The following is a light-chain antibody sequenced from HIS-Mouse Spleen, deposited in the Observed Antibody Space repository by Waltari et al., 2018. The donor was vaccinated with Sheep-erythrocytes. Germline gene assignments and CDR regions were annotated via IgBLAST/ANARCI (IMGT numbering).Light chain of an antibody. CDR2: DVS. CDR1: SSYVGGYNH. J-gene: IGLJ1*01. V-gene: IGLV2-11*01. Sequence: QSALTSPRAVSGSPGQSVTISFPGTSSYVGGYNHVPWYQQHPGKAPKLIIYDVSKRPSGVPDRFSGSKSGNTASLTISGLQAEDEADYYCCSYAGSYNHVFATGTKVTVL. CDR3: CSYAGSYNHV.